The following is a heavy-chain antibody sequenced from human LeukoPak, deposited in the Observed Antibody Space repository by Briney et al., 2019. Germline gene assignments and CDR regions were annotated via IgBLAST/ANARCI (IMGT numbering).Heavy chain of an antibody. D-gene: IGHD3-10*01. V-gene: IGHV4-39*07. CDR1: GGSISSSSYY. CDR2: IYYSGST. J-gene: IGHJ5*02. Sequence: PSETLSLTCTVSGGSISSSSYYWGWIRQPPGKGLEWIGSIYYSGSTYYNPSLKSRVTISVDTSKNQFSLKLSSVTAADTAVYYCARGLLWFGGLDPWGQGTLVTVSS. CDR3: ARGLLWFGGLDP.